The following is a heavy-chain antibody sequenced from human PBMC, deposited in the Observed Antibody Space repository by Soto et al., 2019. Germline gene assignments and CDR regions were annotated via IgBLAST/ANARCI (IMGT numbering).Heavy chain of an antibody. CDR1: GGSISSGGYS. CDR2: IYHSGST. Sequence: PSETLSLICAVSGGSISSGGYSWSWIRQPPGKGLEWIGYIYHSGSTYYNPSLKSRVTISVDRSKNQFSLKLSSVTAADTAVYYCARRAMDYYDSSGYFDYWGQGTLVTVSS. V-gene: IGHV4-30-2*01. J-gene: IGHJ4*02. D-gene: IGHD3-22*01. CDR3: ARRAMDYYDSSGYFDY.